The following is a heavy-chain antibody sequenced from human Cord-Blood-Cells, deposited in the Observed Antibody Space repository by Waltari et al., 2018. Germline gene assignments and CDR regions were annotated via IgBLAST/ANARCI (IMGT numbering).Heavy chain of an antibody. J-gene: IGHJ4*02. Sequence: QLQLQESGSGLVKPSQTLSLTCAVSGGSISSGGYSWSWIRQPPGKGLEWIGYIYHSGSTYYNPSLKSRVTISVDRSKNQFSLKLSSVTAADTAVYYCASMSIVVVPAAFDYWGQGTLVTVSS. D-gene: IGHD2-2*01. CDR1: GGSISSGGYS. V-gene: IGHV4-30-2*01. CDR2: IYHSGST. CDR3: ASMSIVVVPAAFDY.